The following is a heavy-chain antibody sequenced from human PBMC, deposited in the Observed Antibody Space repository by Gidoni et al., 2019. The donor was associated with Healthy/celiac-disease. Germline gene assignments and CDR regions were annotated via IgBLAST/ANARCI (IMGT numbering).Heavy chain of an antibody. CDR2: ISGSGGST. V-gene: IGHV3-23*01. CDR1: GFTFSSYA. J-gene: IGHJ6*02. Sequence: EVQLLESGGGLVQPGGSLRLSCAASGFTFSSYAMSWVRQAPGKGLEWVSAISGSGGSTYYADSVKGRFTISRDNSKNTLYLQMNSLRAEDTAVYYCAKVSLLWFGEPLGMDVWGQGTTVTVSS. D-gene: IGHD3-10*01. CDR3: AKVSLLWFGEPLGMDV.